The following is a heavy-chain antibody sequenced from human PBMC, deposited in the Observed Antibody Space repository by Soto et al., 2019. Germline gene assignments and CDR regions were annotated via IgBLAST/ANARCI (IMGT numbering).Heavy chain of an antibody. Sequence: GGSLRLSCAASGFTFSTYTMHWVRQAPGKGLEWVSIISHDGNNTYYADSVKGRFTISRDNSKNTLSLQMNSLRVEDSAVYYCVPRKGDPFTWGPGTLVTVSS. V-gene: IGHV3-30*04. CDR1: GFTFSTYT. J-gene: IGHJ4*02. CDR2: ISHDGNNT. CDR3: VPRKGDPFT. D-gene: IGHD3-16*01.